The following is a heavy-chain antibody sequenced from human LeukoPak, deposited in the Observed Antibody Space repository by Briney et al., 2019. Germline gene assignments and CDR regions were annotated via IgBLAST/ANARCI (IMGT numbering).Heavy chain of an antibody. CDR2: ITGSGDTT. D-gene: IGHD3-9*01. CDR1: GFIFRNYA. J-gene: IGHJ4*02. V-gene: IGHV3-23*01. Sequence: GRSLRLSCAASGFIFRNYAMSWVRQAPGKGLEWVSAITGSGDTTYYADSVKGRFTISRDNSKNTLYVEMNTLRAEDTAVYYCAKWGDYDILTGYYVSDFWGQGTLVIVSS. CDR3: AKWGDYDILTGYYVSDF.